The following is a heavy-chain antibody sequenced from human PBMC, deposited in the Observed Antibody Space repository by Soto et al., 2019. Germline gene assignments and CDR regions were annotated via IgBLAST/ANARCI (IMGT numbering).Heavy chain of an antibody. Sequence: EVLLLESGGGLVQPGGSLRLSCVASGFTFSSYAMTWVRQAPGKGLEWVSSIGGSGGSGGITYYAYSVKGRFXISXXXXXXXXXXXXXXXXXEXTXVYYCVKDWSGDKCPCMDVWGQGTAVTVSS. D-gene: IGHD3-3*01. CDR2: IGGSGGSGGIT. V-gene: IGHV3-23*01. J-gene: IGHJ6*02. CDR1: GFTFSSYA. CDR3: VKDWSGDKCPCMDV.